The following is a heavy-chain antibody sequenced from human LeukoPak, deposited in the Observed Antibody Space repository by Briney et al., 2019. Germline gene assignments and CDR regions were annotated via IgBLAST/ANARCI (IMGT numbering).Heavy chain of an antibody. CDR3: AKSLSPTADAFDI. CDR2: INSDGSST. V-gene: IGHV3-74*01. D-gene: IGHD3-16*01. CDR1: GFTVSSNY. J-gene: IGHJ3*02. Sequence: GGSLRLSCAASGFTVSSNYMSWVRQAPGKGLVWVSRINSDGSSTSYADSVKGRFTISRDNAKNTLYLQMNSLRAEDTAVYYCAKSLSPTADAFDIWGQGTMVTVSS.